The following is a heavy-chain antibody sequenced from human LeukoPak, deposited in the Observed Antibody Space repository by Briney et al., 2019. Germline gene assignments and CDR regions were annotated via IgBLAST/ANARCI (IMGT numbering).Heavy chain of an antibody. J-gene: IGHJ5*02. Sequence: GESLKISCKGSGYSSTSYWIGWVRQMPGKGLEWMGIIYPGDSDTRYSPSFQGQVTISADKSISTAYLQWSSLKASDTAMYYCARKVYSSGWYFDPWGQGTLVTVSS. CDR1: GYSSTSYW. V-gene: IGHV5-51*01. D-gene: IGHD6-19*01. CDR3: ARKVYSSGWYFDP. CDR2: IYPGDSDT.